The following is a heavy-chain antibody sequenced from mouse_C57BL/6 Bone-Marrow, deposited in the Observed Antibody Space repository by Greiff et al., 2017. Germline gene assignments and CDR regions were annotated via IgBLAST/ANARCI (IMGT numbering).Heavy chain of an antibody. D-gene: IGHD1-1*01. J-gene: IGHJ2*01. Sequence: EVKLVESGGDLVKPGGSLKLSCAASGFTFSSYGMSWDRQTPDKRLEWVATISSGGSYTYYPDRVKGRFTISRDTAKNTLYLQMSSLKSDDTSMYYCARRPGSRFDYWGQGTTRTVSS. V-gene: IGHV5-6*02. CDR3: ARRPGSRFDY. CDR2: ISSGGSYT. CDR1: GFTFSSYG.